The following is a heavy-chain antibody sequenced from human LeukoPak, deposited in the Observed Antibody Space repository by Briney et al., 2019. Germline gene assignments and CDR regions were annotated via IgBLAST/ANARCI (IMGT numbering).Heavy chain of an antibody. CDR1: GFTFSSYA. Sequence: AGGSLRLSCTASGFTFSSYAMSWVRQAPGKGLEWVSTISGSGGSTYYADSVKGRFTISGDNSKNTLYLQMNSLRAEDTAVYYCAKFGVGATYFDYWGQGTLVTVSS. D-gene: IGHD1-26*01. CDR3: AKFGVGATYFDY. CDR2: ISGSGGST. V-gene: IGHV3-23*01. J-gene: IGHJ4*02.